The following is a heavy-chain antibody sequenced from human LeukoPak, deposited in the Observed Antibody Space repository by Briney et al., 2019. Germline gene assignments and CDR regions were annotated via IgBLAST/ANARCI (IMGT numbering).Heavy chain of an antibody. Sequence: GGSLRLSCAASGFTFSSYAMSWVRQAPGKGLEWVSAISGSGGSTYYADSVKGWFTISRDNSKNTLYLQMNSLRAEDTAVYYCAKRKYSSSWYGGDYFDYWGQGTLVTVSS. CDR1: GFTFSSYA. CDR2: ISGSGGST. D-gene: IGHD6-13*01. V-gene: IGHV3-23*01. CDR3: AKRKYSSSWYGGDYFDY. J-gene: IGHJ4*02.